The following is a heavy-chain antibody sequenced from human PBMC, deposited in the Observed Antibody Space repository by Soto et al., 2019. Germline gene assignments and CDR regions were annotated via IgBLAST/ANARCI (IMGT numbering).Heavy chain of an antibody. V-gene: IGHV4-31*03. J-gene: IGHJ6*02. CDR2: IYYSGST. Sequence: QVQLQESGPGLVKPSQTLSLTCTVSGGSISSGGYYWSWIRQHPGKGLEWIGYIYYSGSTDYNPSLQSRVTIPADSSKNQFALKLSSVAAADTAVYYCARAPVREGMDVWGQGATVTVSS. CDR3: ARAPVREGMDV. D-gene: IGHD3-10*02. CDR1: GGSISSGGYY.